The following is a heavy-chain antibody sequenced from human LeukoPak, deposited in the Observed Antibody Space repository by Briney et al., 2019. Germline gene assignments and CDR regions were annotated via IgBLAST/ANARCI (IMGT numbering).Heavy chain of an antibody. V-gene: IGHV4-34*01. Sequence: PSETLSLTCAVYGGSFSGYYWSWIRQPPGKGLEWIGEINHSGSTNYNPSLKSRVTISVDTSKNQFSLKLNSVTAADTAVYYCARQQDSSGYYFFAFDIWGQGTMVTVSS. J-gene: IGHJ3*02. CDR1: GGSFSGYY. CDR3: ARQQDSSGYYFFAFDI. CDR2: INHSGST. D-gene: IGHD3-22*01.